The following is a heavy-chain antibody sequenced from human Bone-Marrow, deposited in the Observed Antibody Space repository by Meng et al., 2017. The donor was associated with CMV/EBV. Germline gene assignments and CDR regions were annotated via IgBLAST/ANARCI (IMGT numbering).Heavy chain of an antibody. CDR3: ARFPGPYSSSSAQNYYYGMDV. Sequence: SETLSLTCTVSGGSISSSSYYWGWIRQPPGKGLEWIGSIYYSGSTYYNPSLKSRVTISVDTSKNQFSLKLTSVTAADTAVYHCARFPGPYSSSSAQNYYYGMDVWGQGTTVTASS. J-gene: IGHJ6*02. CDR2: IYYSGST. V-gene: IGHV4-39*07. CDR1: GGSISSSSYY. D-gene: IGHD6-6*01.